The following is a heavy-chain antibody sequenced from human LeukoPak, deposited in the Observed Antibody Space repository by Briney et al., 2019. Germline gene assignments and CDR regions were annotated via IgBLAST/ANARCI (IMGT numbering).Heavy chain of an antibody. CDR3: ARDLLYSSFFDY. V-gene: IGHV3-11*06. Sequence: GGSLRLSCAASGFTFSDYYMSWIRQAPGKGLEWVSSISSSSSYIYYADSVKGRFTISRDNAKNSLYLQMNSLKAEDTAVYYCARDLLYSSFFDYWGQGTLVTVSS. CDR1: GFTFSDYY. CDR2: ISSSSSYI. D-gene: IGHD6-19*01. J-gene: IGHJ4*02.